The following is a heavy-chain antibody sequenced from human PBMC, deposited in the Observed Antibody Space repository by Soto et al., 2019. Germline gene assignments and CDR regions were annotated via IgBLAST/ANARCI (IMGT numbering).Heavy chain of an antibody. CDR3: ARGGCSGGSCYYRIRYFDY. D-gene: IGHD2-15*01. CDR1: GGSFSGYY. V-gene: IGHV4-34*01. Sequence: SETLSLTCAVYGGSFSGYYWSWIRQPPGKGLEWIGEINHSGSTNYNPSLKSRVTISVDTSKNQFSLKLSSVTAADTAVYYCARGGCSGGSCYYRIRYFDYWGQGTLVTVSS. CDR2: INHSGST. J-gene: IGHJ4*02.